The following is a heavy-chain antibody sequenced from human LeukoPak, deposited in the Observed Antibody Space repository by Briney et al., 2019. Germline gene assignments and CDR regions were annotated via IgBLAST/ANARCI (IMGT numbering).Heavy chain of an antibody. J-gene: IGHJ4*02. CDR3: ARAPSITGTTPPGY. V-gene: IGHV1-8*01. CDR2: MNPNSGNT. D-gene: IGHD1-7*01. CDR1: GYTFTSYD. Sequence: ASVKVSCKASGYTFTSYDINWVRQATGQGLEWMGWMNPNSGNTGYAQKFQGRVTMTRNTSISTAYMELSSLRSEDTAVYYCARAPSITGTTPPGYWGQGTLVTVSS.